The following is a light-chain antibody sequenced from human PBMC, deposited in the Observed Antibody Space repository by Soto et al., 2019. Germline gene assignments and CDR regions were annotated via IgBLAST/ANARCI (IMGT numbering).Light chain of an antibody. J-gene: IGKJ1*01. Sequence: DIQMTQSPSTLSASVGDRVTITCRASQSVSSWLAWYQQKPGKAPKLLIYNASSFESGVPSRFSGSGAGTEFPLTISSLQPDDFATYYCQQYNSLWTFGQGTKEEIK. CDR3: QQYNSLWT. CDR2: NAS. CDR1: QSVSSW. V-gene: IGKV1-5*03.